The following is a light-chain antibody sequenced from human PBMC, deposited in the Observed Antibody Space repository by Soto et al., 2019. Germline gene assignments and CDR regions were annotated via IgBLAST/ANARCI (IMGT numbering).Light chain of an antibody. V-gene: IGKV3-20*01. J-gene: IGKJ1*01. Sequence: EIVLTQSPGPLSLSPGERATLSCRASQSVSSSYLAWYQQKAGQAPRLLIYGASSRATGIPDRFSGSGSGTDFTLTISRLEPEDFAVYYCQQYGSSPGTFGQGTKVEIK. CDR1: QSVSSSY. CDR3: QQYGSSPGT. CDR2: GAS.